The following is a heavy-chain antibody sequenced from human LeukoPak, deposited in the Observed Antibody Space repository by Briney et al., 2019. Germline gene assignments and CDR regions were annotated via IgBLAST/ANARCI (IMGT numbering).Heavy chain of an antibody. CDR2: IYPGDSDT. J-gene: IGHJ5*02. CDR1: GYSFTSYW. CDR3: ARLIHYDSSNFYLNWFDP. D-gene: IGHD3-22*01. Sequence: GESLQISCKGSGYSFTSYWIGWVRQMPGKGLEWMGIIYPGDSDTRYSPSFQGQVTISADKSISTAYLQWSSLKASDTAMYYCARLIHYDSSNFYLNWFDPWGQGTLVTVSS. V-gene: IGHV5-51*01.